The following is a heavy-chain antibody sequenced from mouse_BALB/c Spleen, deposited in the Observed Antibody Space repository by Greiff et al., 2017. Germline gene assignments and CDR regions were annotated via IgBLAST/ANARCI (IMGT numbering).Heavy chain of an antibody. CDR3: ARLDYGNYSMDY. CDR1: GFTFSSYG. CDR2: ISSGGSYT. Sequence: EVKLVESGGDLVKPGGSLKLSCAASGFTFSSYGMSWVRQTPDKRLEWVATISSGGSYTYYPDSVKGRFTISRDNAKNTLYLQMSSLKSEDTAMYYCARLDYGNYSMDYWGQGTSVTVSS. J-gene: IGHJ4*01. D-gene: IGHD2-1*01. V-gene: IGHV5-6*01.